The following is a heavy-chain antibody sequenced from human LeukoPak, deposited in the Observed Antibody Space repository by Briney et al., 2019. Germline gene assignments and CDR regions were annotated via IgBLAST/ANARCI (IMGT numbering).Heavy chain of an antibody. V-gene: IGHV4-61*02. D-gene: IGHD4-17*01. CDR3: ARVHYGDYADWFDP. J-gene: IGHJ5*02. CDR2: IYSSGGT. CDR1: GGSMSSDSYY. Sequence: SETLSLTCTVSGGSMSSDSYYWSWIRQPAGKGLEWIGRIYSSGGTKYNPSLKSRVTISIDTSKNQFSLKLSSVTAADTAVYYCARVHYGDYADWFDPWGQGTLVTVSS.